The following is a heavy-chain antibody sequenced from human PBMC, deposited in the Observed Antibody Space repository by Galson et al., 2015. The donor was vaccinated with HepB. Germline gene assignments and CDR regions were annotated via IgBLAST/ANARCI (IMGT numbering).Heavy chain of an antibody. CDR3: ARTSGYNYGDYYYYGMDV. CDR1: GFSLSTSAMR. J-gene: IGHJ6*02. D-gene: IGHD5-18*01. V-gene: IGHV2-70*04. CDR2: IDLDDDK. Sequence: PALVKPTQTLTLTCTCSGFSLSTSAMRVSWIRQPPGKALEWLARIDLDDDKFYSPSLKTRLTISKDTSKTQGVLTMTNMDPVDTATYYCARTSGYNYGDYYYYGMDVWGQGTTVTVSS.